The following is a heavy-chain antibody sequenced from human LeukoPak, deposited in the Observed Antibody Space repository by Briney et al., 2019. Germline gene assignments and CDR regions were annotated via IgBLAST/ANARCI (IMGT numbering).Heavy chain of an antibody. J-gene: IGHJ4*02. CDR3: ARDYYGRLDY. CDR1: GLTFSSTC. V-gene: IGHV3-74*01. Sequence: GGSLRLSCAASGLTFSSTCMHWVRQGPGKGLVWVSRINSDGSSTTYADSVKGRFTISRDNAKNTLYLQMNSLRAEDTAVYDCARDYYGRLDYWGQGTLVTVSS. D-gene: IGHD1-26*01. CDR2: INSDGSST.